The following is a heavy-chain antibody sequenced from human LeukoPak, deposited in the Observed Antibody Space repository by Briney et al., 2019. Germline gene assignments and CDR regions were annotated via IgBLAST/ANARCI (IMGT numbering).Heavy chain of an antibody. CDR2: IKSKTDGGTT. Sequence: GGSLRLSCAASGFTFSNAWMSWVRQAPGKGLEWVGRIKSKTDGGTTDYAAPVKGRFTISRDDSKNTLYLQMNSLKTEDTAVYYCTTVDYGSGTPVPYYWGQGTLVTVSS. J-gene: IGHJ4*02. CDR1: GFTFSNAW. CDR3: TTVDYGSGTPVPYY. V-gene: IGHV3-15*01. D-gene: IGHD3-10*01.